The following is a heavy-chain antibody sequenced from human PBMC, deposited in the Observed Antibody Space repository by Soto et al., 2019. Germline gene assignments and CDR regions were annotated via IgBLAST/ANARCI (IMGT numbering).Heavy chain of an antibody. CDR3: ASRDGYKIDWYFDL. V-gene: IGHV4-30-2*01. Sequence: HLQLQESGSGLVKPSQTLSLTCAVSGVSISSGGYSWSWIRQPPGKGLEWLGYIYQSGSTYYTPSLKSRVTISVDRSKNQFSLKLSSVTAADTAVYYCASRDGYKIDWYFDLWARGTLVTVSS. D-gene: IGHD5-12*01. CDR1: GVSISSGGYS. J-gene: IGHJ2*01. CDR2: IYQSGST.